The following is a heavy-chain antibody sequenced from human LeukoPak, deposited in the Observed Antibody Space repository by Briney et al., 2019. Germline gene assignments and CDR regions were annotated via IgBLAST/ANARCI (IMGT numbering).Heavy chain of an antibody. CDR1: GGSISGSSYY. CDR3: ARQNPLNWFDP. Sequence: SETLSLTCTVSGGSISGSSYYWGWIRLPPGKGLEWIGRIYYTGSTYYNPSLKSRVTISVDTSKNQSSLNLTSVTAADTAVYYCARQNPLNWFDPWGQGTLVAVSS. CDR2: IYYTGST. J-gene: IGHJ5*02. V-gene: IGHV4-39*01.